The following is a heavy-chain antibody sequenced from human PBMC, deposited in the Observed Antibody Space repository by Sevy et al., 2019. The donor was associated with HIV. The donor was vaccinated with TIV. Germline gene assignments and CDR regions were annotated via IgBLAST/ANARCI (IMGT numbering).Heavy chain of an antibody. J-gene: IGHJ4*02. V-gene: IGHV4-59*01. CDR3: ARNSGWGSYFDS. CDR2: IYYSGST. Sequence: SETLSLTCTVSGGSISCYDWSWIRQPPGKGLEWIGYIYYSGSTNYNPSPKSRVTISVDTSKNQFSLKLSSVNAADTAVYNGARNSGWGSYFDSWGQGTLVTVSS. CDR1: GGSISCYD. D-gene: IGHD6-19*01.